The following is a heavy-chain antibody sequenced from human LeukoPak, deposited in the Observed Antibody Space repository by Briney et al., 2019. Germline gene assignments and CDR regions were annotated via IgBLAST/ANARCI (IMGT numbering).Heavy chain of an antibody. Sequence: GGSLRLSCAASGFTVSSTYMSWVRQAPGKGLEWVSVVYSGGSTYYADSVKGRFTISRDNSKNTLYLQMNSLRAEDTAVYYCARHPDCCGDGVCYYGMDVWGKGTTVTVSS. CDR1: GFTVSSTY. V-gene: IGHV3-53*01. CDR2: VYSGGST. D-gene: IGHD2-21*02. CDR3: ARHPDCCGDGVCYYGMDV. J-gene: IGHJ6*04.